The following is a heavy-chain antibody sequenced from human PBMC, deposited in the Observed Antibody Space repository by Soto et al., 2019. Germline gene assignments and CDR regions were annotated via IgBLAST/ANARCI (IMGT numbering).Heavy chain of an antibody. V-gene: IGHV1-2*02. D-gene: IGHD2-2*01. CDR2: INPNSGGT. Sequence: GASVKVSCKASGYTFTGYYMHWVRQAPGQGLEWTGWINPNSGGTNYAQKFQGRVTMTRDTSISTAYMELSRLRSDDTAVYYCASRPSVLGVPAVDYWGQGTLVTVSS. J-gene: IGHJ4*02. CDR1: GYTFTGYY. CDR3: ASRPSVLGVPAVDY.